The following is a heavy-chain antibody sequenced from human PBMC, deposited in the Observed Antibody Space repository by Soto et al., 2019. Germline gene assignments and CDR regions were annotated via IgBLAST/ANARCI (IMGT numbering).Heavy chain of an antibody. J-gene: IGHJ4*02. CDR2: TYYRSKWYN. CDR1: GDSVSSNSAA. D-gene: IGHD3-3*01. V-gene: IGHV6-1*01. Sequence: PSQTLSLTCAISGDSVSSNSAAWNWIRQSPSRGLEWLVRTYYRSKWYNDYAVSVKSRITINPDTSKNQFSLQLNSVTPEDTAVYYCARDFWPRGALAIFFDYWGQGTLVTVSS. CDR3: ARDFWPRGALAIFFDY.